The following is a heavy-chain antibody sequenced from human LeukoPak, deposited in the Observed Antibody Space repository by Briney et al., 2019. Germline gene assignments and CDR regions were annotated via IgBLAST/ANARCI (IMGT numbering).Heavy chain of an antibody. D-gene: IGHD3-3*01. Sequence: ASVKVSCKASGYTFTSYGISWVRQARGQGLEWMGWISAYNGNTNYAQKLQGRVTMTTDTSTSTAYMELRSLRSDDTAVYYCARDQEDYDFWSEDAFDIWGQGTMVTVSS. CDR2: ISAYNGNT. J-gene: IGHJ3*02. CDR1: GYTFTSYG. V-gene: IGHV1-18*01. CDR3: ARDQEDYDFWSEDAFDI.